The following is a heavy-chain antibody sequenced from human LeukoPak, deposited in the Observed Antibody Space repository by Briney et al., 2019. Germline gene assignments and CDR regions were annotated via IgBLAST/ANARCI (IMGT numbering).Heavy chain of an antibody. CDR3: ARGRGLDWLFWFDP. Sequence: PSETLSLTCTVSGGSISSSSYYWGWIRQPPGKGLEWIGSIYYSGSTYYNPSLKSRVTISVDTSKNQFSLKLSSVTAADTAVYYCARGRGLDWLFWFDPWGQGTLVTVSS. V-gene: IGHV4-39*07. CDR1: GGSISSSSYY. CDR2: IYYSGST. D-gene: IGHD3-9*01. J-gene: IGHJ5*02.